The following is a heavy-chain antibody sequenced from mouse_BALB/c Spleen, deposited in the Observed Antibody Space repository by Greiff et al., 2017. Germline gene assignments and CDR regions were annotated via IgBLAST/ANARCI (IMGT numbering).Heavy chain of an antibody. CDR3: DRGDDYDEGGWFAY. J-gene: IGHJ3*01. V-gene: IGHV2-2*02. D-gene: IGHD2-4*01. CDR2: IWSGGST. CDR1: GFSLTSYG. Sequence: VQLVESGPGLVQPSQSLSITCTVSGFSLTSYGVHWVRQSPGKGLEWLGVIWSGGSTDYNAAFISRLSISKDNSKSQVFFKMNRLQAKDTAIYYCDRGDDYDEGGWFAYWGQGTLVTVSA.